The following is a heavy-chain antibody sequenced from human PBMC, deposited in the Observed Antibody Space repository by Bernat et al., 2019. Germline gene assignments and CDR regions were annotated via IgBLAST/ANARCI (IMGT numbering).Heavy chain of an antibody. J-gene: IGHJ4*02. CDR2: IIPIFGTA. D-gene: IGHD3-22*01. CDR3: ARTYYYDSSGYYYPYYFDY. V-gene: IGHV1-69*01. CDR1: GGTFSSYA. Sequence: QVQLVQSGAEVKKPGSSVKVSCKASGGTFSSYAISWVRQAPGQGLEWMGGIIPIFGTANYAQKFQGRVTITADESTSTAYMELSSLRSEDTAVYYCARTYYYDSSGYYYPYYFDYWDQGTLVTVSS.